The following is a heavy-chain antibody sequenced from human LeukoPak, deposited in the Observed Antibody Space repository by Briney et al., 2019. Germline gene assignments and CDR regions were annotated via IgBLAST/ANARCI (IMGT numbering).Heavy chain of an antibody. V-gene: IGHV3-21*04. CDR3: AKGLGLAAALEDFDY. Sequence: GGSLRLSCAASGFTFSSYSMNWVRQAPGKGLEWVSSISSRSGYIYYADSVKGRFTISRDNAKNSLFLQMNSLRAEDTAVYYCAKGLGLAAALEDFDYWGQGTLVTVSS. D-gene: IGHD6-13*01. CDR2: ISSRSGYI. J-gene: IGHJ4*02. CDR1: GFTFSSYS.